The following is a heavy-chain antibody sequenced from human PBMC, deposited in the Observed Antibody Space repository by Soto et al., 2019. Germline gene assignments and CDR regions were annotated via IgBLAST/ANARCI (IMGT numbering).Heavy chain of an antibody. Sequence: LRLSCAVSGFNVMSYWMSWVRQAPGKGLEWVASIKDDGSEIYYLQSVRGRFTISRDSAGNALHLAMNYMSAEDTGVYFCARDIGFDYVNWGQGTLVTVSS. V-gene: IGHV3-7*01. CDR1: GFNVMSYW. D-gene: IGHD5-12*01. CDR3: ARDIGFDYVN. J-gene: IGHJ4*02. CDR2: IKDDGSEI.